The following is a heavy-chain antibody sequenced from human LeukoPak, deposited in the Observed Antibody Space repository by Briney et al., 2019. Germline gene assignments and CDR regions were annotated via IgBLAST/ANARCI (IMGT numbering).Heavy chain of an antibody. CDR2: IIPIFGTA. CDR1: GGTFSSYA. V-gene: IGHV1-69*01. CDR3: ARVSNGPTYYYDSSGPGHDY. D-gene: IGHD3-22*01. J-gene: IGHJ4*02. Sequence: ASVKVSCKASGGTFSSYAISWVRQAPGQGLEWMGGIIPIFGTANYAQKFQGRVTITADESTSTAYMELSSLRSEDTAVYYCARVSNGPTYYYDSSGPGHDYWGQGTLVTVSS.